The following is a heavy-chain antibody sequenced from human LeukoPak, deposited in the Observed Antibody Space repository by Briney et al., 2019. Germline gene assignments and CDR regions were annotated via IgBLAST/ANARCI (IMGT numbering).Heavy chain of an antibody. J-gene: IGHJ4*02. D-gene: IGHD1-20*01. CDR2: IKSKADGETI. V-gene: IGHV3-15*01. CDR3: STLTSRGLSDS. CDR1: GFTFSNAW. Sequence: GGSLRLSCTASGFTFSNAWMSWVRQAPGKGLEWVGRIKSKADGETIDYAAPVKGRFTFSRDDSKNMLYLQMNSLKSEDTAVYYCSTLTSRGLSDSWGQGTLVTVSS.